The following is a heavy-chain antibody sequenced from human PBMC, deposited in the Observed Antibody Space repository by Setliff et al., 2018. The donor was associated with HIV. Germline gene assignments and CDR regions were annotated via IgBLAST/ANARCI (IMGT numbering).Heavy chain of an antibody. D-gene: IGHD3-3*01. CDR1: GGSISTYY. V-gene: IGHV4-59*01. CDR3: ARDVGGFTVFAVPRGGFDP. J-gene: IGHJ5*02. CDR2: IYCTGRT. Sequence: SETLSLTCTVSGGSISTYYWSWIRQAPGRGLEWIGYIYCTGRTNYNPSLKSRVTMSLDSSKKQFSLKLSSVTAADTAVYFCARDVGGFTVFAVPRGGFDPWGQGTLVTVSS.